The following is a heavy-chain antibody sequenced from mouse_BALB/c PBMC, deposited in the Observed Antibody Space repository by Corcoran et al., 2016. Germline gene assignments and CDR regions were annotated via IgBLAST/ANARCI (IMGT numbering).Heavy chain of an antibody. CDR1: GYTFTNYG. CDR2: INTYTGEP. CDR3: ARGGRYGDFDY. J-gene: IGHJ2*01. V-gene: IGHV9-1*02. Sequence: QIQLVQSGPEMKKPGATVKLYCKASGYTFTNYGMHWVKQAPGKGLKWMGWINTYTGEPTYDDDFKGRFAFSLETSASTAYLQINNLKNEDMATYFCARGGRYGDFDYWGQGTTLTVSS. D-gene: IGHD2-10*02.